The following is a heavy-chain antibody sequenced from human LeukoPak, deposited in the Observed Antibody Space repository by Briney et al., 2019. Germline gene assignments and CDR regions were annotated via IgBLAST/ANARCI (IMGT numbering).Heavy chain of an antibody. V-gene: IGHV3-21*01. CDR3: ARDPRYSSGWYRGGNWFDP. D-gene: IGHD6-19*01. J-gene: IGHJ5*02. CDR1: GFTFSSYS. Sequence: PGGSLRLSCAASGFTFSSYSMTWVRQAPGKGLEWVSSISSSSSYIYYADSVKGRFTISRDNAKNSLYLQMNSLRAEDTAVYYCARDPRYSSGWYRGGNWFDPWGQGTLVTVSS. CDR2: ISSSSSYI.